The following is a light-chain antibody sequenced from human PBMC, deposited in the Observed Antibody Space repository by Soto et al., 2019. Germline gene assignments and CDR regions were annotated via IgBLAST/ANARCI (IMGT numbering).Light chain of an antibody. CDR2: EVS. J-gene: IGLJ1*01. V-gene: IGLV2-23*02. Sequence: SVLPQPASVSVSPGRAITISCTGTSSDVGNYNLVSWYQQHPGKAPKLMIYEVSKRPSGVSNRFSGSKSGNTASLTISGLQAEDEADYYCCSYAGDSTPYVFGTGTKVNVL. CDR1: SSDVGNYNL. CDR3: CSYAGDSTPYV.